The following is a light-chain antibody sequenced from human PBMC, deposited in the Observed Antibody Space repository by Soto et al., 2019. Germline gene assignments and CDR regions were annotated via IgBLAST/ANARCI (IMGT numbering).Light chain of an antibody. J-gene: IGKJ1*01. CDR1: QSISTW. CDR2: KAS. V-gene: IGKV1-5*03. Sequence: DIQMTQSPSTLSASVGDRVTITCRASQSISTWLAWYQQKPGKAPKLLIYKASSLESGVPSRFSGSGSGTKFTLTISSLQPDDSATYYCQQYNNYRTFGQGTKVEIK. CDR3: QQYNNYRT.